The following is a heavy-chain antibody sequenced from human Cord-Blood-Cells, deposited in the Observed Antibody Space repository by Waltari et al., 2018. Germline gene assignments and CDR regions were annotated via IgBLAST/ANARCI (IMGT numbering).Heavy chain of an antibody. D-gene: IGHD2-2*01. V-gene: IGHV1-8*03. J-gene: IGHJ3*02. Sequence: QVQLVQSGAEVKKPGASVKVSCKASGYTFTSYDINWVRQATGQGLEWMGWMNPNSGNTGYAQKFQGKVTITRNTSISTAYMELSSLRSEDTAVYYCARKKLYCSSTSCYFDAFDIWGQGTMVTVSS. CDR3: ARKKLYCSSTSCYFDAFDI. CDR2: MNPNSGNT. CDR1: GYTFTSYD.